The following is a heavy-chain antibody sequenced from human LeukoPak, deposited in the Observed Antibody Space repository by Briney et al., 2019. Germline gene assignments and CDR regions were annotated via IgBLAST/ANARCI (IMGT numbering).Heavy chain of an antibody. CDR1: GFTVSSNY. J-gene: IGHJ4*02. CDR3: ARDWTAVPGTHFDY. D-gene: IGHD6-19*01. V-gene: IGHV3-66*01. CDR2: VFAGGST. Sequence: AGGSLRLSCAVSGFTVSSNYMSWVRQAPGKGLDWVSVVFAGGSTYFADSVKGRVTISRDNSKNIVFLQINSLRAEYTAVYYCARDWTAVPGTHFDYWGQGTQVTVSS.